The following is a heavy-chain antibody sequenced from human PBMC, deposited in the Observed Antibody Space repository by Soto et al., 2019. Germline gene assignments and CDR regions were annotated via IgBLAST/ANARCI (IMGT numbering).Heavy chain of an antibody. D-gene: IGHD4-17*01. V-gene: IGHV1-69*04. Sequence: ASVKVSCKASGGTFSSYTISWVRQAPGQGLEWMGRIIPILGIANYAQKFQGRVTITADKSTSTAYMELSSLRSEDTAVYYCARELRLDYGDYFFGFDYWGQGTLVTVSS. CDR3: ARELRLDYGDYFFGFDY. J-gene: IGHJ4*02. CDR1: GGTFSSYT. CDR2: IIPILGIA.